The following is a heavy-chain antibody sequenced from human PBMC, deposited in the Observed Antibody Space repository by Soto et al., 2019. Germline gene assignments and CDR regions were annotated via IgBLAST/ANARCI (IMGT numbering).Heavy chain of an antibody. CDR2: IYHSGST. J-gene: IGHJ5*02. Sequence: ASETLSLPCAVSGPSISSGGYSWSWIRQPPGKGLEWIGYIYHSGSTYYNPSLKSRVTISVDRSKNQFSLKLSSVTAADTAVYYCARGESGESSPRSRFDPWGQGTLVTVSS. CDR3: ARGESGESSPRSRFDP. CDR1: GPSISSGGYS. D-gene: IGHD2-2*01. V-gene: IGHV4-30-2*01.